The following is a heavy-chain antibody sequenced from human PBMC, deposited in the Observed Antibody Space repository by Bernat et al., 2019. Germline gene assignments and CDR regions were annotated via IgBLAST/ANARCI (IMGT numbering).Heavy chain of an antibody. D-gene: IGHD6-13*01. CDR3: ARGGSAAGINYYYYGMDV. Sequence: QVQLVESGGGVVQPGRSLRLSCAVSGFTFSSHTLHWVRQAPGKGLEWVAVIWYDGSNKYYADSVKGRFTISRDNSKNTLYLQMNSLRAEDTAVYYCARGGSAAGINYYYYGMDVWGQGTTVTVSS. V-gene: IGHV3-33*08. CDR2: IWYDGSNK. J-gene: IGHJ6*02. CDR1: GFTFSSHT.